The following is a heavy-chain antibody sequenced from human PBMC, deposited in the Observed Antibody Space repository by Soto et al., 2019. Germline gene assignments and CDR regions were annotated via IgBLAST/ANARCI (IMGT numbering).Heavy chain of an antibody. Sequence: TWVRQASGKGLEWVSTIGGGGGSTYYADSVRGRFTISRDNSKNTVYLQMNSLRAEDTAVYFCAKERLARGADYWGQGTLVTVSS. CDR3: AKERLARGADY. V-gene: IGHV3-23*01. D-gene: IGHD6-6*01. J-gene: IGHJ4*02. CDR2: IGGGGGST.